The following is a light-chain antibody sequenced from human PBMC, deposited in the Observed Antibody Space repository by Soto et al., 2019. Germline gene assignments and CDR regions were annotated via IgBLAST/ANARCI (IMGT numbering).Light chain of an antibody. Sequence: IVLTQSPGTLSLSPGESATLSCRASQSVGRRYLAWYQQKPGQAPMLLIYDTSERASDIPDRFSGSGSGTDFTLTISRLVPEDFAVYYCQYQGTFGGGTKVEIK. V-gene: IGKV3-20*01. CDR1: QSVGRRY. CDR3: QYQGT. CDR2: DTS. J-gene: IGKJ4*01.